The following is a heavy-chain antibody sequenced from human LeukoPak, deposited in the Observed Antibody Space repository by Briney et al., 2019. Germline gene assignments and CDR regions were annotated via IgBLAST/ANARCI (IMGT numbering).Heavy chain of an antibody. CDR1: GGSFSGYY. J-gene: IGHJ5*02. CDR3: ARGSSSWSVDWFDP. Sequence: SETLSLTCAVYGGSFSGYYWSWIRQPPGKGLEWIGEINHSGSTNYNPSLKSRVTISVDTSKNQFSLKLSSVTAADTAVYYCARGSSSWSVDWFDPWGQGTLVTVSS. V-gene: IGHV4-34*01. CDR2: INHSGST. D-gene: IGHD6-13*01.